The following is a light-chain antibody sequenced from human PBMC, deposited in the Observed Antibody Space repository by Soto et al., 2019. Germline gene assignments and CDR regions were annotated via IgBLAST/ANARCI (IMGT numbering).Light chain of an antibody. J-gene: IGKJ4*01. CDR1: QSVSSSY. V-gene: IGKV3-20*01. Sequence: EIVLTQSPGTLSVSPGERATLSCRASQSVSSSYLAWYQQKPGQAPRLLIYGASSRATGIPDRFSGSGSGTDFTLTISRLEPEDFAVYYCQQYGRFITFGGGTKVEIK. CDR2: GAS. CDR3: QQYGRFIT.